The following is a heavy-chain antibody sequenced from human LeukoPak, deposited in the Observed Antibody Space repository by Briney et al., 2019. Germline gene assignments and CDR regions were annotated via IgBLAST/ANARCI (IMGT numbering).Heavy chain of an antibody. J-gene: IGHJ4*02. Sequence: ASVKVSCKASGGTFSSYAISWVRQAPGQGLEWMGRIIPILGIANYAQKFQGRVTITADKSTSTAYMELSSLRSDDTAVYYCARGGGYNDYWGQGTLVTVSS. CDR3: ARGGGYNDY. CDR2: IIPILGIA. V-gene: IGHV1-69*04. D-gene: IGHD5-24*01. CDR1: GGTFSSYA.